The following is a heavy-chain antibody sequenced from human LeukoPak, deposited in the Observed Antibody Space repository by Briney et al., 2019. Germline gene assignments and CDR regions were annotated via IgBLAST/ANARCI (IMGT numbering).Heavy chain of an antibody. CDR2: IYYSGST. CDR1: GGSISSSSYY. CDR3: ARAKRLSTSCYKY. D-gene: IGHD2-2*02. Sequence: SETLSLTCTVSGGSISSSSYYWGWIRQPPGKGLEWIGSIYYSGSTYYNPSLKSRVTISIDTSKNQFSLKLSSVTAADTAVYYCARAKRLSTSCYKYWGQGTLVTVSS. V-gene: IGHV4-39*07. J-gene: IGHJ4*02.